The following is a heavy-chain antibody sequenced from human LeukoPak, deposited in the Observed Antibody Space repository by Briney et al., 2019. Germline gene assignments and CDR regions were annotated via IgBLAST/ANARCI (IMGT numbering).Heavy chain of an antibody. V-gene: IGHV3-30*04. J-gene: IGHJ4*02. CDR2: VADDGKDK. Sequence: PGGSLRLSCAASGFTFSTYPMHWVRQAPCMGLEWVAVVADDGKDKHCVESVKGRFTISRDNSKNTLYLQMNSLRVEDTAVYYCTRDRHIAGAGYYFDYWGQGTLVTVSS. CDR1: GFTFSTYP. CDR3: TRDRHIAGAGYYFDY. D-gene: IGHD2-21*01.